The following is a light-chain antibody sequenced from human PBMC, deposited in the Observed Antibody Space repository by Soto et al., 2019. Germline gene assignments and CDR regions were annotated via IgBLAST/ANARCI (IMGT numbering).Light chain of an antibody. V-gene: IGKV3-15*01. Sequence: EIVMTQSPATLSVSPGEIATLSCRASQSVSSNLAWYQQKPVQTPKLLIYVASTKATGIPARFSGSGSATEFTLTISILQSEDFAVYYCQQYNVWPLTFGGGTKVEFK. CDR1: QSVSSN. CDR3: QQYNVWPLT. J-gene: IGKJ4*01. CDR2: VAS.